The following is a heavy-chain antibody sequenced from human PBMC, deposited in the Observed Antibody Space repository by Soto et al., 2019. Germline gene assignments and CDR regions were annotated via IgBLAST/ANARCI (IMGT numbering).Heavy chain of an antibody. Sequence: GESLKISCKGSGYSFTSYWISWVRQMPGKGLEWMGRIDPSDSYTNYSPSFQGHVTISADKSISTAYLQWSSLKASDTAMYYCAGSGIAAAGTGYWGQGTLGTVSS. D-gene: IGHD6-13*01. CDR3: AGSGIAAAGTGY. J-gene: IGHJ4*02. CDR2: IDPSDSYT. CDR1: GYSFTSYW. V-gene: IGHV5-10-1*01.